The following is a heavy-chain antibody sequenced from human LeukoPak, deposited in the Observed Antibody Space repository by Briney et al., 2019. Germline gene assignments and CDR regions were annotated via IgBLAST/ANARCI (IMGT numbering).Heavy chain of an antibody. J-gene: IGHJ5*02. V-gene: IGHV4-39*01. Sequence: SETLSLTCTVSGGSISSSSYYWGWIRQPPGKGLEWIGSIYYSGSTYYNPSLKSRVTISVDTSKNQFSLKLSSVTAADTAVYYCARGRLWFGEPKDNWFDPWGQGTLVTVSS. CDR2: IYYSGST. CDR3: ARGRLWFGEPKDNWFDP. CDR1: GGSISSSSYY. D-gene: IGHD3-10*01.